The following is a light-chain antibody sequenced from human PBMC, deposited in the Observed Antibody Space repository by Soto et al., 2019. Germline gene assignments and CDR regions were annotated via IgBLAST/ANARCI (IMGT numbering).Light chain of an antibody. V-gene: IGKV3-11*01. Sequence: VVLTQSPATLSLSPGERATLSCRASLSVSSYLAWYQQKPGQAPRLLIYDASYRATGIPARFIGSGSGTDFTLTISSLEPEDFATYYCQQLNSYPITFGQGTRLEIK. CDR2: DAS. J-gene: IGKJ5*01. CDR1: LSVSSY. CDR3: QQLNSYPIT.